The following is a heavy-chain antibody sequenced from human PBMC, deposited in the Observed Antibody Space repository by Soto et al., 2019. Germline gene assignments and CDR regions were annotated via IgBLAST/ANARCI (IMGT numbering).Heavy chain of an antibody. CDR3: ARADDKMATSEY. CDR2: ISYSGST. CDR1: GGSVSSYY. J-gene: IGHJ4*02. V-gene: IGHV4-59*02. D-gene: IGHD5-12*01. Sequence: SDTLSRTCNVSGGSVSSYYWNCIRQPPGKGLEWIGYISYSGSTNYNPSLKSRVNISADKSKNQFSLKLSSVTAADTAVYDCARADDKMATSEYWGQGTLVTVS.